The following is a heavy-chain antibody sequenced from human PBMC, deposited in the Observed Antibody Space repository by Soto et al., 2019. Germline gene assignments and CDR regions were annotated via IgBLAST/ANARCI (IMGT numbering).Heavy chain of an antibody. Sequence: EVQLLESGGGLAPPGGSLRLICAASGFTFSSYAMTWVRQSPEKGLEWVSTITSTGSTFYGDTVKGRFTISRDNSKSTLYLQMNSLGAEYTAVYFCSKTDKFNSQIPCWATRFDSWGQRTPVTVSS. J-gene: IGHJ4*02. CDR3: SKTDKFNSQIPCWATRFDS. CDR2: ITSTGST. D-gene: IGHD1-1*01. CDR1: GFTFSSYA. V-gene: IGHV3-23*05.